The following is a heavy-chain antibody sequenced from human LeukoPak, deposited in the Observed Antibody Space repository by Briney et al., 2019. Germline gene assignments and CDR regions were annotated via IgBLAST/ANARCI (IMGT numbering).Heavy chain of an antibody. V-gene: IGHV3-53*01. D-gene: IGHD3-22*01. CDR3: AKDGGDFVFGQGNYYDRGEDY. CDR2: IYSVGRT. J-gene: IGHJ4*02. CDR1: GFTVSSNY. Sequence: GGSLRLACAVSGFTVSSNYIGWVRQTPGGGLEWVSVIYSVGRTYYEASGKGRFTISGDNSKSTRYRKMKSMRAEDTAVYYSAKDGGDFVFGQGNYYDRGEDYWGQGTLVTVSS.